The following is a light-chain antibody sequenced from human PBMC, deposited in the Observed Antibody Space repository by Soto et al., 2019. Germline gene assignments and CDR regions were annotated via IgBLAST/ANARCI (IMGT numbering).Light chain of an antibody. CDR1: QSVNSD. CDR3: QHYINWPPYT. V-gene: IGKV3-15*01. J-gene: IGKJ2*01. Sequence: EIGMTQSPATLSLSPGERATLSCRASQSVNSDLAWYQQKPGQAPRLLIYDASTRAAGVPARFTGSGSETEFTLTISSLQSEDYAVYYCQHYINWPPYTFGQRTKLEIK. CDR2: DAS.